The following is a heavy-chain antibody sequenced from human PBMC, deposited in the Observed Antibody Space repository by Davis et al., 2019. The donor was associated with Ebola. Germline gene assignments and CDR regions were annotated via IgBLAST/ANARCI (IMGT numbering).Heavy chain of an antibody. J-gene: IGHJ6*02. CDR1: GYTFTSYG. CDR2: ISAYNGNT. D-gene: IGHD2-2*01. Sequence: ASVKVSCKASGYTFTSYGISWVRQAPGQGLEWMGWISAYNGNTNYAQKLQGRVTMTTDTSTSTAYMELRSLRSDDTAVYYCARENTRYCSSTSCYYYGMDVWGQGTTVTVS. V-gene: IGHV1-18*01. CDR3: ARENTRYCSSTSCYYYGMDV.